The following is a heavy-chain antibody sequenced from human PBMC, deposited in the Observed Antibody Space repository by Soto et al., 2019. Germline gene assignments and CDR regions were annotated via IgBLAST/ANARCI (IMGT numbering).Heavy chain of an antibody. CDR2: IYPGDSDT. V-gene: IGHV5-51*01. Sequence: GESLKISCKGSGYSFTSYWIGWVRQMPGKGLEWMGIIYPGDSDTRYSPSFQGQVTISADKSISTAYLQWSSLKASDTAMYYCATVQYYDILTGYWESNWFDPWGQGTLVTVSS. CDR1: GYSFTSYW. CDR3: ATVQYYDILTGYWESNWFDP. D-gene: IGHD3-9*01. J-gene: IGHJ5*02.